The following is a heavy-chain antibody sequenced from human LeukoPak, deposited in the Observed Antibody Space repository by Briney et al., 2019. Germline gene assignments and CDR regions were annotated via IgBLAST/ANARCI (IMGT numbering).Heavy chain of an antibody. CDR1: GGSISSSSYY. D-gene: IGHD3-22*01. CDR3: ATPLDYRASSGFHQGGD. J-gene: IGHJ4*02. V-gene: IGHV3-7*03. Sequence: PSETLSLTCTVSGGSISSSSYYWGWIRQPPGKGLEWVANIKEDGSRKNYVDSVKGRFSISRDNAKNTLYLQMNNLRAEDTAVYHCATPLDYRASSGFHQGGDWGQGTLVTVSS. CDR2: IKEDGSRK.